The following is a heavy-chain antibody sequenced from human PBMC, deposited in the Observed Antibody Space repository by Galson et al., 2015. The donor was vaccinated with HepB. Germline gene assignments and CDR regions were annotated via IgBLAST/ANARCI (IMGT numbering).Heavy chain of an antibody. CDR1: GYTFTSYY. V-gene: IGHV1-46*01. Sequence: SVKVSCKASGYTFTSYYMHWVRQAPGQGLEWMGIINPSGGSTSYAQKFQGRVTMTRDTSTSTVYMELSSLRSEDTAVYYCKTSGIAVAETCDYWGQGTLVTVSS. J-gene: IGHJ4*02. D-gene: IGHD6-19*01. CDR3: KTSGIAVAETCDY. CDR2: INPSGGST.